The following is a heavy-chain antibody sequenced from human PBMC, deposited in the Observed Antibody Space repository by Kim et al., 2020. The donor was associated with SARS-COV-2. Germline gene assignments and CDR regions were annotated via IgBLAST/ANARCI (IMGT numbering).Heavy chain of an antibody. Sequence: SETLSLTCTVSGGSISSYYRSWIRQPPGKGLEWIGYIYYSGSTNYNPSLKSRVTISVDTSKNQFSLKLSSVTAADTAVYYCARHPYDSSGSFPYYFDYWGQGTLVTVSS. V-gene: IGHV4-59*08. CDR3: ARHPYDSSGSFPYYFDY. CDR2: IYYSGST. D-gene: IGHD3-22*01. J-gene: IGHJ4*02. CDR1: GGSISSYY.